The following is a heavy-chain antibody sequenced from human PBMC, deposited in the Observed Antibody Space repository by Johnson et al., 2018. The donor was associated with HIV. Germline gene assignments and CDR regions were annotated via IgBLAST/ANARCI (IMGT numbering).Heavy chain of an antibody. D-gene: IGHD3-10*01. CDR3: ARIGEFSGSEYIDDAFDI. J-gene: IGHJ3*02. V-gene: IGHV3-23*04. CDR1: RIIFDNYG. CDR2: ISGSGNST. Sequence: VQLVESGGGLVQPGKSLRLSCAASRIIFDNYGMTWVRQAPGKGLEWVSAISGSGNSTYYTGSVRGRFTISRDNSKNTVYLEMNSLRAEDSAVYYCARIGEFSGSEYIDDAFDIWGQGTRVTVSS.